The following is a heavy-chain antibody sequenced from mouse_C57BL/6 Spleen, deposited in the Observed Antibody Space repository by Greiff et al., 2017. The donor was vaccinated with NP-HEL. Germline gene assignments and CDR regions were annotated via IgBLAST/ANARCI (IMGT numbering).Heavy chain of an antibody. CDR3: ATSTTVVATGYFDY. D-gene: IGHD1-1*01. CDR2: IYPRSGNT. J-gene: IGHJ2*01. Sequence: VQLQQSGAELARPGASVKLSCKASGYTFTSYGISWVKQRTGQGLEWIGEIYPRSGNTYYNEKFKGKATLTADKSSSTAYMELRSLTSEDSAVDFGATSTTVVATGYFDYWGQGTTLTVSS. V-gene: IGHV1-81*01. CDR1: GYTFTSYG.